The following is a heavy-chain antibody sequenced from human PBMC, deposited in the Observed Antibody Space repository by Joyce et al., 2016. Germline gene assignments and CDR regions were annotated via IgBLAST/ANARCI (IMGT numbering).Heavy chain of an antibody. CDR1: GFTFSFYG. CDR3: AKDLELLSGVIDS. D-gene: IGHD1-7*01. V-gene: IGHV3-30*18. CDR2: ISYEGSNK. Sequence: QVQLVESGGGVVQPGRSLRLSCAASGFTFSFYGIHWVRQAPGKGLEWVAVISYEGSNKYYADSVKGRFTISRDNSKNTLYLQMNTLRAEDTAVYYCAKDLELLSGVIDSWGQGTLVTVSS. J-gene: IGHJ4*02.